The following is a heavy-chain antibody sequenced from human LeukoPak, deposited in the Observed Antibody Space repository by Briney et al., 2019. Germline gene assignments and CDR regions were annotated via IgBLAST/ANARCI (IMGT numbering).Heavy chain of an antibody. V-gene: IGHV7-4-1*02. Sequence: ASVKVSCKASGYTFTSYAMNWVRQAPGQGLEWMGLINTNTGNPTYAQGFTGRFVFSLDTSVSTAYLQISSLKAEDTAVYYCARRGNGYGSGSYDYWGQGTLVTVSS. CDR2: INTNTGNP. CDR3: ARRGNGYGSGSYDY. D-gene: IGHD3-10*01. J-gene: IGHJ4*02. CDR1: GYTFTSYA.